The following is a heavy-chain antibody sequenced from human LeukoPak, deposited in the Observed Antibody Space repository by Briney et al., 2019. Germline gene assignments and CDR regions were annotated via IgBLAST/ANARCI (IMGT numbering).Heavy chain of an antibody. V-gene: IGHV5-51*01. J-gene: IGHJ4*02. CDR3: ARWGSSAAPFDY. D-gene: IGHD6-13*01. CDR1: GYSFTNYW. CDR2: IYPGDSDT. Sequence: GESLKISCKGSGYSFTNYWIGWVRQMPGKGLERMGIIYPGDSDTRYSPSFQGQVLISVDKSISTAYLQWCSLKASDTAMYYCARWGSSAAPFDYWGQGTLVTVSS.